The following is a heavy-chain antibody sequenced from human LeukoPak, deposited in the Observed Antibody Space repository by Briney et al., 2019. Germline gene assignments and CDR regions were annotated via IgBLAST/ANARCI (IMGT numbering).Heavy chain of an antibody. CDR3: ARDPHYYGPLLHGGYYYGMDV. V-gene: IGHV1-2*02. J-gene: IGHJ6*02. D-gene: IGHD3-10*01. Sequence: TSVKVSCKASGYTFTSYGISWVRQAPGQGLEWMGWINPNSGGTNYAQKFQGRVTMTRDTSISTAYMELSRLRSDDTAVYYCARDPHYYGPLLHGGYYYGMDVWGQGTTVTVSS. CDR1: GYTFTSYG. CDR2: INPNSGGT.